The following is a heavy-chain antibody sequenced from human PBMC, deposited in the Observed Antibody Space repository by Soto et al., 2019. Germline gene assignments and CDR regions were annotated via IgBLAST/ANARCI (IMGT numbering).Heavy chain of an antibody. V-gene: IGHV4-59*01. CDR3: ARVWGGASDI. CDR1: GGSISSYY. J-gene: IGHJ3*02. D-gene: IGHD3-10*01. Sequence: PSETLSLTCTVSGGSISSYYWNWIRQPPGKGLEWIAYIYSSGSTNYNPSLKSRVTISVDTSKNHFSLKLSSVTAADTAVYYWARVWGGASDIWGQGTMVTVSS. CDR2: IYSSGST.